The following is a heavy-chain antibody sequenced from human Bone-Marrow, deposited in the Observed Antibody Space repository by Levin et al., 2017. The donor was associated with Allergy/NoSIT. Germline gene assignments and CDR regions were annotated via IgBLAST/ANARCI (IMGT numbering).Heavy chain of an antibody. CDR3: ARELGRYPYFGF. CDR2: ISPMFGTA. J-gene: IGHJ4*02. D-gene: IGHD7-27*01. V-gene: IGHV1-69*06. Sequence: AASVKVSCKASGGSFDTYAINWVRQAPGQGPEWMGTISPMFGTANYAPKFQGRVTITADTSTTTAYMELRSLNSEDTAVYYCARELGRYPYFGFWGQGTLVTVSS. CDR1: GGSFDTYA.